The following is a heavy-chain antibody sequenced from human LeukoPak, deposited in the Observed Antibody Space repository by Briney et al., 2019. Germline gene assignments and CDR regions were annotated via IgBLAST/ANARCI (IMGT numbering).Heavy chain of an antibody. CDR1: GFIFPTYG. V-gene: IGHV3-48*03. Sequence: GGSLRLSCAASGFIFPTYGMHWVSRAPGKGLEWVSYISSSGSTIYYADSVKGRFTISRDNAKNSLYLQMNSLRAEDTAVYYCARGYSVDYWGQGTLVTVSS. J-gene: IGHJ4*02. CDR3: ARGYSVDY. D-gene: IGHD2-15*01. CDR2: ISSSGSTI.